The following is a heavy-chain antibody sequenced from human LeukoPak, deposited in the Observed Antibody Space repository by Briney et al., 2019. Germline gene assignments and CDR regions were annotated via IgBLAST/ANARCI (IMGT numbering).Heavy chain of an antibody. Sequence: GGSLRLSCAASGFTFSSYWMSWVRQAPGKGLEWVANIKQDGSEKYYVDSVKGRFTISRDNAKNSLYLQMNSLRAEDTAVYYRARGDWCSGGSCQPPYWGQGTLVTVSS. V-gene: IGHV3-7*01. CDR2: IKQDGSEK. CDR1: GFTFSSYW. J-gene: IGHJ4*02. CDR3: ARGDWCSGGSCQPPY. D-gene: IGHD2-15*01.